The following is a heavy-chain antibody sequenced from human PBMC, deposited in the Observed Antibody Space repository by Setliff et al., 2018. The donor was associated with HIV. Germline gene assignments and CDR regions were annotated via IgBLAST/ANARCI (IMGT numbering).Heavy chain of an antibody. D-gene: IGHD3-3*02. V-gene: IGHV3-7*03. CDR1: GFSFSDYW. CDR2: IKQDGSET. Sequence: PVGSLRLSCEGNGFSFSDYWMTWVRQAPGKGLQWVANIKQDGSETSHAESVQGRFTISRGTAPNSVYLQMNDLRVDDTAVYYCVRGAFWSTYFYYYLDVWGEGSTVTVSS. CDR3: VRGAFWSTYFYYYLDV. J-gene: IGHJ6*03.